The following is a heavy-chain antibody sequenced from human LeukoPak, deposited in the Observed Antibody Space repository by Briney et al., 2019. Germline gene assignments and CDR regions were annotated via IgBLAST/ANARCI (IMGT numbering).Heavy chain of an antibody. CDR2: IIPIFGTA. J-gene: IGHJ4*02. Sequence: GGSLRLSCAASGFTFSSYAISWVRQAPGQGLEWMGGIIPIFGTANYAQKFQGRVTITADESTSTAYMELSSLRSEDTAVYYCARSHVKIVATGELDYWGQGTLVTVSS. D-gene: IGHD5-12*01. V-gene: IGHV1-69*01. CDR3: ARSHVKIVATGELDY. CDR1: GFTFSSYA.